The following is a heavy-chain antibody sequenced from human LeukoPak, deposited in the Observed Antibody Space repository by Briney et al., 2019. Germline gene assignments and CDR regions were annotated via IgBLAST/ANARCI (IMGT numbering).Heavy chain of an antibody. D-gene: IGHD3-10*01. V-gene: IGHV3-23*01. CDR3: AKKGGYGSGPWGDMDV. CDR2: ISGSGGST. J-gene: IGHJ6*03. CDR1: GFTFSSYA. Sequence: GGSLRLSCAASGFTFSSYAMSWVRQAPGKGLERVSAISGSGGSTYYADSVKGRFTISRDNSKNTLYLQMNSLRAEDTAVYYCAKKGGYGSGPWGDMDVWGKGTTVTVSS.